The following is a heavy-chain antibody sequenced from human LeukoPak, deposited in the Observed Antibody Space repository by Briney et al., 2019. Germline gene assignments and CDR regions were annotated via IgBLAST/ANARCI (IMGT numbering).Heavy chain of an antibody. CDR1: GGSISSYY. CDR3: ASDTATDGIFDY. CDR2: IYYSGST. Sequence: PSETLSLTCTVSGGSISSYYWSWIRQPPGKGLEWIGYIYYSGSTNYNPSLKSRVTISVDTSKNQFSLKLSSVTAADTAVYYCASDTATDGIFDYWGQGTLVTVSS. J-gene: IGHJ4*02. D-gene: IGHD5-18*01. V-gene: IGHV4-59*01.